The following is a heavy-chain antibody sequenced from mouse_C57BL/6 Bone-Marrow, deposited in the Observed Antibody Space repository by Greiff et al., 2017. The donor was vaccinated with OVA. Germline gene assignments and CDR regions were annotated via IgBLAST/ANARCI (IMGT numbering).Heavy chain of an antibody. J-gene: IGHJ2*01. V-gene: IGHV8-11*01. CDR2: IWWNDNK. CDR1: GFSLSTSGMG. CDR3: ARIYFQGYFDY. Sequence: QVTLKESGPGILQPSQTLSLTCSFSGFSLSTSGMGVGWIHQPSGNGLEWLAHIWWNDNKYYNTALKSRLTISKDTSNNQVFLKIASVDTADTATYYCARIYFQGYFDYWGQGTTLTVSS. D-gene: IGHD1-1*01.